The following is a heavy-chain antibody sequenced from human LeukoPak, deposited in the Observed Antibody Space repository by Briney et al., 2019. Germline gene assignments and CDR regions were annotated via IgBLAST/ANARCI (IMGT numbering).Heavy chain of an antibody. J-gene: IGHJ3*02. D-gene: IGHD3-10*01. CDR2: IRGDNGNT. V-gene: IGHV1-18*03. CDR3: ATRSYGSGIYSAFDI. Sequence: ASVKVSCKASGYTFSNYGISWVRQAPGQGLEWVGWIRGDNGNTNYAQKLQGRVTMTTDTSTSTAYMELRSLGSEGMAVYYCATRSYGSGIYSAFDIWGQGTMVTVSS. CDR1: GYTFSNYG.